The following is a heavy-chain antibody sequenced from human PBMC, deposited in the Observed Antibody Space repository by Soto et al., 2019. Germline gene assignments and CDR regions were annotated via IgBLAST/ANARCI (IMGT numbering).Heavy chain of an antibody. J-gene: IGHJ4*02. V-gene: IGHV3-11*06. CDR2: ISTTSDYT. D-gene: IGHD6-13*01. CDR1: GFTFSDYY. CDR3: ARDRDLTSSWSFDY. Sequence: PGGSLRLSCAASGFTFSDYYMTWIRQAPGEGLEWVSYISTTSDYTNYADSVKGRFTISRDNAKNSLYLQMNSLRAEDTAVYYCARDRDLTSSWSFDYWGQGTLVTAPQ.